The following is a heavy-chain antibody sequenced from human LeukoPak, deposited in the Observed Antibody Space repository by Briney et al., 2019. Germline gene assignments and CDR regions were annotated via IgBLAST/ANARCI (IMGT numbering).Heavy chain of an antibody. Sequence: SETLSLTCSVSGVTISGYYWSWIRQPVGQGLEWIGRIYTSRSTNYNPSLKSRVTTSVDTSKNHFSLKLSYVTAADAAVYYCARVDVFGVVSSDYYYYMDVWGKGTTVTVS. D-gene: IGHD3-3*01. V-gene: IGHV4-4*07. CDR2: IYTSRST. J-gene: IGHJ6*03. CDR3: ARVDVFGVVSSDYYYYMDV. CDR1: GVTISGYY.